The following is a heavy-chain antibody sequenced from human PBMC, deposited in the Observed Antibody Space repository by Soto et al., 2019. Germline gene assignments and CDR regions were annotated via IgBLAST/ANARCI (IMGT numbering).Heavy chain of an antibody. CDR2: IYYSGST. J-gene: IGHJ5*02. CDR3: ARVLDRGYNWFDP. V-gene: IGHV4-39*01. CDR1: GGSISSSSYY. Sequence: SETLSLTCTVSGGSISSSSYYWGWIRQPPGKGLEWIGSIYYSGSTYYNPSLKSRVTISVDTSKNQFSLKLSSVTAADTAVYYCARVLDRGYNWFDPWGQGTLVTVSS. D-gene: IGHD3-10*01.